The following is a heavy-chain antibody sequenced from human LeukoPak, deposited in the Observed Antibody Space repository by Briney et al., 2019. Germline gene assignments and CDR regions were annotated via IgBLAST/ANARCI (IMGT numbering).Heavy chain of an antibody. V-gene: IGHV3-21*01. CDR2: IYGSSSYI. J-gene: IGHJ4*02. D-gene: IGHD3-16*01. Sequence: SGGSLRLSCAASGFTFSSYAMTWVRQAPGKGLEWVSSIYGSSSYIYYADSVKGRFTISRDNAKNSLYLQMNSLRAEDTAVYYCARAMSTFGGVRNYFDSWGQGTLVTVSS. CDR3: ARAMSTFGGVRNYFDS. CDR1: GFTFSSYA.